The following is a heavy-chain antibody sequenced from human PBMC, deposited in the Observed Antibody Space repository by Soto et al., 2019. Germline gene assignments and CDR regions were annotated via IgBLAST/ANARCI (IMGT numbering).Heavy chain of an antibody. V-gene: IGHV3-11*01. CDR2: ISSSGGTI. CDR1: GFTFSDYY. J-gene: IGHJ4*02. Sequence: PGGSLRLSCAASGFTFSDYYMTWIRQAPGKGLEWVSYISSSGGTIYYADSVKGRFTISRDNAKNSLYLQMNGLRAEDTAVYYCARDPGYCSGGSCYYFDYWGQGTLVTVSS. CDR3: ARDPGYCSGGSCYYFDY. D-gene: IGHD2-15*01.